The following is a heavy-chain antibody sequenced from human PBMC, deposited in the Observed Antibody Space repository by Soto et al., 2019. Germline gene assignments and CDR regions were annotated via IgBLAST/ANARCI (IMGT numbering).Heavy chain of an antibody. CDR1: GFTFSDYY. CDR3: ARASAATIFEPYYFDY. D-gene: IGHD3-3*01. CDR2: ISSSGSTI. V-gene: IGHV3-11*01. Sequence: GGSLRLSCAASGFTFSDYYMSWIRQAPGKGLEWVSYISSSGSTIYYADSVKGRFTISRDNAKNSLYLQMNSLRAEDTAVYYCARASAATIFEPYYFDYWGQGTLVTVSS. J-gene: IGHJ4*02.